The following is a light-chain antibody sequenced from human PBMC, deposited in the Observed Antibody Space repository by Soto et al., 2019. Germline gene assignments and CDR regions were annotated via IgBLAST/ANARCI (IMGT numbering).Light chain of an antibody. V-gene: IGKV3-20*01. J-gene: IGKJ1*01. CDR1: QSVSSSY. CDR3: QQYGSSPEWT. Sequence: EIVLTQSAGTLSLSPGERATLSWRASQSVSSSYLAWYQQKPGQAPRLLIYGASSRATGIPDRFSGSGSGTDFTLTISRLEPEDFAVYYCQQYGSSPEWTFGQGTKVDIK. CDR2: GAS.